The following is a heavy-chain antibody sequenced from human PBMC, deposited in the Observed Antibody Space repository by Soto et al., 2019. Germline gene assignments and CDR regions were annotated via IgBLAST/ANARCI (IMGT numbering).Heavy chain of an antibody. CDR3: ATRGRGFYDGSGHA. CDR1: GFTFSIYA. CDR2: ISDSGDNT. Sequence: AGGSLRLSCAASGFTFSIYAMSWVRQAPGEGLEWVSAISDSGDNTYYADSVKGRFTIPRNNSKNVLYLQMNSLRVEDTAVFSGATRGRGFYDGSGHAWGHGTLVTVSS. V-gene: IGHV3-23*01. D-gene: IGHD3-22*01. J-gene: IGHJ5*01.